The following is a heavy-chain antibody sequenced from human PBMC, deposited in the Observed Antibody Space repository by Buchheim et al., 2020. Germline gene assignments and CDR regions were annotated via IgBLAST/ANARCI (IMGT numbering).Heavy chain of an antibody. CDR1: GDSISSGDYY. D-gene: IGHD3-16*01. CDR2: IYYSGST. CDR3: TRGGGADPVDI. J-gene: IGHJ3*02. Sequence: QVQLQESGPGLVIPSQTLSLTCTVSGDSISSGDYYWNWIRQPPGKGLEWIGYIYYSGSTYYNPSLKSRLTISVDTSKNQIALKLSSVTAADSAVYYCTRGGGADPVDIWGQGT. V-gene: IGHV4-30-4*01.